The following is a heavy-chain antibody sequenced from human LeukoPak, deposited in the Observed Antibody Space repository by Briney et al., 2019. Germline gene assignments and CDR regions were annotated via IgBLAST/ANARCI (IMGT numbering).Heavy chain of an antibody. CDR1: GFSFSSYS. CDR2: ISASGNYI. CDR3: ARGLYYYGTDAFDI. V-gene: IGHV3-21*01. D-gene: IGHD3-16*01. Sequence: GGSLRLSCAAPGFSFSSYSMNWVRQAPGRGLEWVSSISASGNYIYYADPVKGRFTISRDSAENSLYLQMNSLGAEDTAVYYCARGLYYYGTDAFDIWGQGTMVTVS. J-gene: IGHJ3*02.